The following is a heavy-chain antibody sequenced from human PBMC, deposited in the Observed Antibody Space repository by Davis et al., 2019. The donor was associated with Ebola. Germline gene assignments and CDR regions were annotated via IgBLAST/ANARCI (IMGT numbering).Heavy chain of an antibody. Sequence: WGSLRLSCAASGFPFSLYTMNLVRQAPEKGLEWVASISGNSNYIYYADSVKGRFTISRDNAKNSLYLQMNSLRAEDTAVYFCARKKMIALNWFDPWGQGTLVTVSS. J-gene: IGHJ5*02. CDR3: ARKKMIALNWFDP. CDR2: ISGNSNYI. V-gene: IGHV3-21*01. D-gene: IGHD3-22*01. CDR1: GFPFSLYT.